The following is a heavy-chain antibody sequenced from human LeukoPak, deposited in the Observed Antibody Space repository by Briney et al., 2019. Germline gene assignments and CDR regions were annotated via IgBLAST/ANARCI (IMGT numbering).Heavy chain of an antibody. Sequence: ASVKVSCKASGYTFTSYGISWVRQAPGQGLEWMGWISAYNGHTNYAQKLQGRVTMTTDTSTSTAYMELRSLRSDDTAVYYCARETDSYLEYYFDYWGQGTLVTVSS. CDR1: GYTFTSYG. V-gene: IGHV1-18*01. D-gene: IGHD5-18*01. CDR2: ISAYNGHT. J-gene: IGHJ4*02. CDR3: ARETDSYLEYYFDY.